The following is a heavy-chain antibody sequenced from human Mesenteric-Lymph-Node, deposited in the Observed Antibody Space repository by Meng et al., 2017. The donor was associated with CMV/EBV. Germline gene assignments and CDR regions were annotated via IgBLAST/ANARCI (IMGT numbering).Heavy chain of an antibody. Sequence: GGSLRLSCAASGFTFSSYWMHWVRQAPGKGLEWVSVIYSGGSSTYYADSVKGRFTISRDNSKNTLYLQMNSLRAEDTAVYYCAKGRGVIVYWGQGTLVTVSS. CDR3: AKGRGVIVY. CDR2: IYSGGSST. D-gene: IGHD3-10*01. V-gene: IGHV3-23*03. J-gene: IGHJ4*02. CDR1: GFTFSSYW.